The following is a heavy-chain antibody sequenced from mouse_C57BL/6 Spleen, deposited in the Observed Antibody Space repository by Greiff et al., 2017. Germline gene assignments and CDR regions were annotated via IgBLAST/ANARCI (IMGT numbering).Heavy chain of an antibody. CDR3: ARSITTVYYYAMDY. D-gene: IGHD1-1*01. V-gene: IGHV1-18*01. CDR1: GYTFTDYN. J-gene: IGHJ4*01. CDR2: INPNNGGT. Sequence: DVKLQESGPELVKPGASVKIPCKASGYTFTDYNMDWVKQSHGKSLEWIGDINPNNGGTIYNQKFKGKATLTVDKSSSTAYMELRSLTSEDTAVYYCARSITTVYYYAMDYWGQGTSVTVSS.